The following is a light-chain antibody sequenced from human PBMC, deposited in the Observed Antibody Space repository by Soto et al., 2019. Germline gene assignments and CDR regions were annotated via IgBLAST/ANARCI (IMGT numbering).Light chain of an antibody. CDR2: GAS. CDR1: QSVSSN. J-gene: IGKJ4*01. CDR3: QQYNNCPPLT. V-gene: IGKV3-15*01. Sequence: EMVMTQSPATLSVSPGERATLSCSASQSVSSNLAWYQQKPGQAPRLLIYGASTRATGIPARFSGSGSGTEFTLTISSLQPEDFAVYYCQQYNNCPPLTFGGGTKVEIK.